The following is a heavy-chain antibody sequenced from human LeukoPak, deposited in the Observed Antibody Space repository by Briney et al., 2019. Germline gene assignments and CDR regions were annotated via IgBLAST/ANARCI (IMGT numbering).Heavy chain of an antibody. CDR1: GGTFSSYT. V-gene: IGHV1-69*02. Sequence: GSSVEVSCKASGGTFSSYTISWVRQAPGQGLEWMGGIIPILGIANYAQKFQGRVTITADRSTSTAYMELSSLRSEDTAVYYCASSEGYYYDSSGLMGYWGQGTLVTVSS. D-gene: IGHD3-22*01. CDR2: IIPILGIA. CDR3: ASSEGYYYDSSGLMGY. J-gene: IGHJ4*02.